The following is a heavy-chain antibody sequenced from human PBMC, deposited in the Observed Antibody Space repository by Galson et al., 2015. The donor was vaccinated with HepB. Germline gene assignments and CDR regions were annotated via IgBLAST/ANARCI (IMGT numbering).Heavy chain of an antibody. V-gene: IGHV3-30*18. J-gene: IGHJ6*02. CDR2: TSNDGSKK. Sequence: SLRLSCAASGFIFGNYEIHWVRQAPGKGLEWVAVTSNDGSKKFYADSVKGRFTISRDSPRNTLFLQMNNLRAEDAAVYYCAKAGSPYDYSYGMDVWGQGTTVTVSS. CDR1: GFIFGNYE. D-gene: IGHD3-16*01. CDR3: AKAGSPYDYSYGMDV.